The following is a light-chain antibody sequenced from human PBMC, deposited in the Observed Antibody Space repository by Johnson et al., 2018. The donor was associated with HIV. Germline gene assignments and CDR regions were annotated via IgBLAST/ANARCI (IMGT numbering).Light chain of an antibody. CDR2: DNN. V-gene: IGLV1-51*01. J-gene: IGLJ1*01. CDR3: GTWDSSLGAFYV. CDR1: SSNIGNNY. Sequence: QSVLTQPPSVSAAPGQKVTISCSGSSSNIGNNYVSWYQQLPGTAPTLLIYDNNKRPSGIPDQFSGSKSGTSATLGITGLQTGAEADYYCGTWDSSLGAFYVFGTGTKVTVL.